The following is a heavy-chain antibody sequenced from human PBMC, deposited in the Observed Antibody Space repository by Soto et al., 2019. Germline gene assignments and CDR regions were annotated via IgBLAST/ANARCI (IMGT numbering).Heavy chain of an antibody. J-gene: IGHJ4*02. CDR2: IIPIFGTA. CDR1: GGTFSSYA. D-gene: IGHD3-16*02. Sequence: QVQLVQSGAEVKKPGSSVKVSCKTSGGTFSSYAISWVRQAPGQWLEWMGGIIPIFGTANYAQKFQGRVTITADESTSTAYMELSSLRSEDAAVYYCASHTLVLSPTVVGWGQGTLVTASS. V-gene: IGHV1-69*12. CDR3: ASHTLVLSPTVVG.